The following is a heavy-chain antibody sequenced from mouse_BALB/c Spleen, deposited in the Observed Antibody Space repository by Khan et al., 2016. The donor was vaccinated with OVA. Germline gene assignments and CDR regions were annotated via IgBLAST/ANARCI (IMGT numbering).Heavy chain of an antibody. CDR3: ARTARIKY. CDR1: GYSITSGYG. Sequence: VQLQESGPGLVKPSQSLSLTCTVTGYSITSGYGWNWIRQFPGNKLEWMGYISYSGSTNYNPSLQSRISITRDTSKNQFFLQLNSVTTEDTATYYSARTARIKYWGQGTTLTVSS. CDR2: ISYSGST. J-gene: IGHJ2*01. V-gene: IGHV3-2*02. D-gene: IGHD1-2*01.